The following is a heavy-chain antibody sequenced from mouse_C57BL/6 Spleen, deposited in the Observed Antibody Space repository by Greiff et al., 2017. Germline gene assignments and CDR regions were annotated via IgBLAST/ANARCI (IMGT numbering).Heavy chain of an antibody. CDR3: AKPGLRRTDWYFDV. V-gene: IGHV2-3*01. Sequence: VQVVESGPGLVAPSQSLSITCTVSGFSLTSYGVSWVRQPPGKGPEWLGVIWGDGSTNYHSALISRLSISKDNSKSQVFLKLNSLQTDDTATYYCAKPGLRRTDWYFDVWGTGTTVTVSS. J-gene: IGHJ1*03. CDR1: GFSLTSYG. D-gene: IGHD2-2*01. CDR2: IWGDGST.